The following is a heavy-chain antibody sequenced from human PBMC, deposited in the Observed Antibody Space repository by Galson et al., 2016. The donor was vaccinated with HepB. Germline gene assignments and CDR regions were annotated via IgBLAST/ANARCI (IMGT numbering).Heavy chain of an antibody. V-gene: IGHV6-1*01. J-gene: IGHJ3*02. CDR2: TYYRSKWDK. Sequence: CAISGDSVSSNSAAWIWIRQSPSRGLEWLGRTYYRSKWDKDYAESVKSRITINPDTSKNQISLQLKSVTPEDTAIYYCARWYCNNGICHDAFDIWGQGTTVIVSS. CDR1: GDSVSSNSAA. D-gene: IGHD2-8*01. CDR3: ARWYCNNGICHDAFDI.